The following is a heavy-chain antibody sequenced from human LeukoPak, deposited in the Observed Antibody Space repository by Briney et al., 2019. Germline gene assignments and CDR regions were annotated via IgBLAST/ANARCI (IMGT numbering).Heavy chain of an antibody. J-gene: IGHJ4*02. CDR3: ARSLALRGLRCWEWLVCPIDY. Sequence: GGSLRLSCAASGFTVSSNYMSWVRQAPGKGLEWVSDIYCGCRTYYADSVKGRFTISRDNSKNTLYLQMNSLRAEDTAVYYCARSLALRGLRCWEWLVCPIDYWGQGTLVTVSS. CDR2: IYCGCRT. V-gene: IGHV3-66*01. CDR1: GFTVSSNY. D-gene: IGHD3-3*01.